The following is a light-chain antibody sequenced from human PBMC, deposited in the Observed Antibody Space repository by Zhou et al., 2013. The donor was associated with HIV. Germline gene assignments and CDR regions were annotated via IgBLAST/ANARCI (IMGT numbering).Light chain of an antibody. Sequence: EIVMTQSPATLSVSPGERATLSCRASQSVSRKLAWYQQKPGQAPRLLIYGASTRATGIPDRFSGSGSGTDFTLTISRLEPEDFAVYYCLQDYNYPWTFGRGTRVDI. CDR2: GAS. J-gene: IGKJ1*01. CDR1: QSVSRK. V-gene: IGKV3-15*01. CDR3: LQDYNYPWT.